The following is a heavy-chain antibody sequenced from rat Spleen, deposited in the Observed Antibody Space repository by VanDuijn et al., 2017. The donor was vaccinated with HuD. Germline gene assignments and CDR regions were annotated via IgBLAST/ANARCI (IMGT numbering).Heavy chain of an antibody. V-gene: IGHV5-19*01. CDR3: ARNYPVLGVMDA. J-gene: IGHJ4*01. CDR1: GFTFSNYG. CDR2: ISYDGGST. Sequence: EVRLVESGGLLVQPGRSMKLSCAASGFTFSNYGMHWIRQAPTKGLEWVASISYDGGSTYYRDSVKGRFTISRDNAKSTLYLQMDSLRSEDTATYYCARNYPVLGVMDAWGQGASVTVSS. D-gene: IGHD1-4*01.